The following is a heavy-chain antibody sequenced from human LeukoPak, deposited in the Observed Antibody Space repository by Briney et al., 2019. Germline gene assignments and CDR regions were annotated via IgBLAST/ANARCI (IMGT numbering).Heavy chain of an antibody. CDR3: ARGGGYSYGSFDY. CDR1: GIIFSNYW. V-gene: IGHV3-74*01. D-gene: IGHD5-18*01. J-gene: IGHJ4*02. CDR2: INRDGSST. Sequence: GGSLRLSCAASGIIFSNYWMHWVRQAPGKGLVWVSRINRDGSSTSYADSVKGRFTISRDNAKNTLYLQMNSLRAEDTAVYYCARGGGYSYGSFDYWGPGTLVTVSS.